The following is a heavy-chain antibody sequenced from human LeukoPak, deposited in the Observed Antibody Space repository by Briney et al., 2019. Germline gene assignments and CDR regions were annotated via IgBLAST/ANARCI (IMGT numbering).Heavy chain of an antibody. D-gene: IGHD2-21*02. J-gene: IGHJ3*02. CDR1: GFTFSSYG. CDR3: ATTYCGGDCYSGAFDI. V-gene: IGHV3-30*03. Sequence: GGSLRLSCAASGFTFSSYGMHWVRQAPGKGLEWVAVISYDGSNKYYADSVKGRFTISGDNSKNTLYLQMNSLRAEDTAVYYCATTYCGGDCYSGAFDIWGQGTMVTVSS. CDR2: ISYDGSNK.